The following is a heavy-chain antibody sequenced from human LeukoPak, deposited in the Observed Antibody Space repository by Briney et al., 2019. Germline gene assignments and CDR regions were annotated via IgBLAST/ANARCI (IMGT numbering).Heavy chain of an antibody. V-gene: IGHV3-23*01. CDR2: ISGSGGST. D-gene: IGHD2-15*01. Sequence: PGRSLRLSCAASGFTFSSYAMSWVRQSPGKGLEWVSAISGSGGSTYYADSVKGRFTISRDNSKSTLCLQMNSLRAEDTAVYYCAKQLGYCSDGSCYFPYWGQGTLVTVSS. CDR1: GFTFSSYA. J-gene: IGHJ4*02. CDR3: AKQLGYCSDGSCYFPY.